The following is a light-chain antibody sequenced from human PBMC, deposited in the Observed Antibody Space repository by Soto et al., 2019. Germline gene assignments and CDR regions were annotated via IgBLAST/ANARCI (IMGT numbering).Light chain of an antibody. V-gene: IGKV3-20*01. Sequence: EIVLTQSPGTLSLSPGEGATLFCRASQTVSSSYLAWYQQKRGQAPRLLVYGTSNRATGIPDRFSGSGSGTAFTLTISRLEPEDFAVYHCQLYGSSPLYSFAQGTKLEIK. J-gene: IGKJ2*01. CDR1: QTVSSSY. CDR2: GTS. CDR3: QLYGSSPLYS.